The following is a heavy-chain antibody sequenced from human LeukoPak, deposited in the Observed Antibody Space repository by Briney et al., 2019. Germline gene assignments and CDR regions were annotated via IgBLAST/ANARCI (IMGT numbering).Heavy chain of an antibody. D-gene: IGHD3-22*01. CDR2: IYYSGST. CDR3: ARVDNSGYCFDY. CDR1: GGSISSHY. V-gene: IGHV4-59*11. J-gene: IGHJ4*02. Sequence: SETLSLTCTVSGGSISSHYWSWIRQPPGKGLEWTGYIYYSGSTNYNPSLKSRVTISVDTSKNQFSLKLSSVTAADTAVYYCARVDNSGYCFDYWGQGTLVTVSS.